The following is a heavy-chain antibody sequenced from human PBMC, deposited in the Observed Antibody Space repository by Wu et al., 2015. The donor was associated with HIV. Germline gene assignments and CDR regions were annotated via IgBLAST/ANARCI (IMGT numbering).Heavy chain of an antibody. D-gene: IGHD2-15*01. V-gene: IGHV1-2*02. CDR1: GYTFTDYSY. J-gene: IGHJ3*02. CDR3: ARDELFRVDDAFDM. Sequence: QVQLVQSGAEVKKPGASVKVSCKTSGYTFTDYSYIQWVRQAPGQRLEWMGWINPNSGGTNYAEKFQGRVTMTRDTSITTAYMELSRLTSDDTAVYYCARDELFRVDDAFDMWGQGTVVIVSS. CDR2: INPNSGGT.